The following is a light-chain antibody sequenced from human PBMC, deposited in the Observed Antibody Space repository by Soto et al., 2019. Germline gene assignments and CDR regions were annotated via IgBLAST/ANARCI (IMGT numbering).Light chain of an antibody. Sequence: QSALTQPASLSGSPGQSITISCTGTSSDIGAYDYVSWFQQHPGKAPKLIIYDVNKRPSGVPDRFSASKSGTTASLTVSGLQAEDEADYYCISYAGIDILVFGGGTKLTVL. CDR2: DVN. J-gene: IGLJ2*01. CDR1: SSDIGAYDY. CDR3: ISYAGIDILV. V-gene: IGLV2-8*01.